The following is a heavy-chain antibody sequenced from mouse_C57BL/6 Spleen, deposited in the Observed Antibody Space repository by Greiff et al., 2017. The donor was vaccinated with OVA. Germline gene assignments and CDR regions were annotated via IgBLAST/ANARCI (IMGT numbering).Heavy chain of an antibody. J-gene: IGHJ4*01. CDR1: GFNIKNTY. V-gene: IGHV14-3*01. Sequence: EVQLQESVAELVRPGASVKLSCTASGFNIKNTYMHWVKQRPEQGLEWIGRIDPANGNTKYAPKFQGKATITADTSSNTAYLQLSSLTSEDTAIYYCAEAVTTGPYAMDYWGQGTSVTVSS. CDR2: IDPANGNT. D-gene: IGHD2-2*01. CDR3: AEAVTTGPYAMDY.